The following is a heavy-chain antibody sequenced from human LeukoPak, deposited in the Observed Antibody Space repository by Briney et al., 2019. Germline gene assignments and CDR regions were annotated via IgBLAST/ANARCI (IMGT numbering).Heavy chain of an antibody. V-gene: IGHV4-59*01. CDR2: IYYSGST. D-gene: IGHD5-18*01. CDR3: ARVLGGYSYGYPFYYYYYMDV. Sequence: SETLSLTCTVSGGSISSYYWSWIRQPPGKGLEWIGYIYYSGSTNYNPSLKSRVTISVNTSKNQFSLKLSSVTAADTAVYYCARVLGGYSYGYPFYYYYYMDVWGKGTTVTVSS. J-gene: IGHJ6*03. CDR1: GGSISSYY.